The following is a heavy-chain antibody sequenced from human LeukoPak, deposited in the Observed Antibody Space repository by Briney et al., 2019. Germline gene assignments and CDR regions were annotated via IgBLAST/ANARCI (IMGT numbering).Heavy chain of an antibody. J-gene: IGHJ2*01. V-gene: IGHV4-34*01. CDR3: ARYYYDSSGYWYFDL. CDR2: INHSGST. CDR1: GGSFSGYY. D-gene: IGHD3-22*01. Sequence: SETLSLTCAVYGGSFSGYYWSWIRQPPGKGLEWIGEINHSGSTNYNPSLKSRVTISVDTSKNQFSLKLSSVTAADTAVYYCARYYYDSSGYWYFDLWGRGTLVTVSS.